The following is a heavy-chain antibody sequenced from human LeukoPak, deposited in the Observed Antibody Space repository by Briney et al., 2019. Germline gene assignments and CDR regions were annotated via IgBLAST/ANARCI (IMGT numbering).Heavy chain of an antibody. J-gene: IGHJ1*01. CDR2: IKSTTDGGTT. Sequence: LGGSLRLSCAASGFTFNTAWMNWVRQAPGKGLEYIGRIKSTTDGGTTYYAAPVKGRFTISRDDSKNTLYLQMNSLKIEDTALYYCTTDVRLWGQGTLVTVSS. V-gene: IGHV3-15*01. CDR1: GFTFNTAW. CDR3: TTDVRL.